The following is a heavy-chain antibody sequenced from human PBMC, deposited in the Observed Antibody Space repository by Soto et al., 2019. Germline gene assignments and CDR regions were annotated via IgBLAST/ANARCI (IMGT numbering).Heavy chain of an antibody. V-gene: IGHV3-30*18. CDR3: AKDSFEWELLPDY. J-gene: IGHJ4*02. D-gene: IGHD1-26*01. CDR1: GFTFSSYG. Sequence: QVQLVESGGGVVQPGRSLRLSCAASGFTFSSYGMHWVRQAPGKGLEWVAVISSDGSNKYYADSVKGRFTISRDNSKNTLYLQMNSLRAEDTAVYYCAKDSFEWELLPDYWGQGTLVTVSS. CDR2: ISSDGSNK.